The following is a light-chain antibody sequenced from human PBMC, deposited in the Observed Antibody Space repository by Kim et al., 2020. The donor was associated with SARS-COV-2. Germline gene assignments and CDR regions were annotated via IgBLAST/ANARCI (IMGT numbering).Light chain of an antibody. J-gene: IGLJ1*01. Sequence: AFGQTVRITCQGDSLRKNFATWYQQKPGQAPVLVFYGRNFRPSGIPDRFSGSNSDNTASLTITGAQAGDEADYYCSSRDGDSYHHVFGAGTKVTVL. CDR2: GRN. CDR1: SLRKNF. CDR3: SSRDGDSYHHV. V-gene: IGLV3-19*01.